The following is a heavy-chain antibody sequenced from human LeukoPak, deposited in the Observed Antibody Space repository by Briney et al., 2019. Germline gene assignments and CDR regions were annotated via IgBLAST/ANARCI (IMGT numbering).Heavy chain of an antibody. CDR2: MNPNSGNT. V-gene: IGHV1-8*01. Sequence: GASVKVSCTASGYTFTSYDINWVRQATGQGLEWMGWMNPNSGNTGYAQKFQGRVTMTRNTSISTAYVELSSLRSEDTAVYYCARGSDDFWSGQSGFDPWGQGTLVTVSS. CDR3: ARGSDDFWSGQSGFDP. CDR1: GYTFTSYD. D-gene: IGHD3-3*01. J-gene: IGHJ5*02.